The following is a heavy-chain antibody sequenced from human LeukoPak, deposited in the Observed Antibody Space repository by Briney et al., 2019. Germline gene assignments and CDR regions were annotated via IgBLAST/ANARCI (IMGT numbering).Heavy chain of an antibody. V-gene: IGHV3-30*04. CDR3: ARDGDYYDSSGYFDY. Sequence: GGSLRLSCAASGFTFSSYAMHWVRQAPGKGLEWVAVISYDGSNKYYADSVKGRFTISRGNSKNTLYLQMNSLRAEDTAVYYCARDGDYYDSSGYFDYWGQGTLVTVSS. CDR2: ISYDGSNK. D-gene: IGHD3-22*01. J-gene: IGHJ4*02. CDR1: GFTFSSYA.